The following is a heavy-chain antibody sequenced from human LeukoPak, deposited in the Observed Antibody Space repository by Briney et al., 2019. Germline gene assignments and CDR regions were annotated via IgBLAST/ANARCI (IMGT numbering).Heavy chain of an antibody. CDR1: GFTFSRYA. Sequence: PGGSLRLSCAASGFTFSRYAMSWVRQAPGKGLEWVSAITDSGGSTYYADSVKGRFTMSRDNSKSTLYLQMNSLRAEDTAVYYCATKFVDGYSSGWYVFDSWGQGTLVTVSS. CDR3: ATKFVDGYSSGWYVFDS. V-gene: IGHV3-23*01. CDR2: ITDSGGST. D-gene: IGHD6-19*01. J-gene: IGHJ4*02.